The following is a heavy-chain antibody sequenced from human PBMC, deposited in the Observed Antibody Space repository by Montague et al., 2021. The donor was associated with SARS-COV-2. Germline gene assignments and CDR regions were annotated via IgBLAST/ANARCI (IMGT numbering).Heavy chain of an antibody. CDR3: ARVHYYTGYVDS. V-gene: IGHV4-59*01. J-gene: IGHJ4*02. D-gene: IGHD3-22*01. CDR1: GGSMRDYY. CDR2: IYYSGST. Sequence: SETLSLTCTVSGGSMRDYYWSWIRQPPGEGLEWIGYIYYSGSTDYNPSLNSRVTLSLDTSKNQFSLNLRSVTAADTAFYYCARVHYYTGYVDSRGQGTLVSVSS.